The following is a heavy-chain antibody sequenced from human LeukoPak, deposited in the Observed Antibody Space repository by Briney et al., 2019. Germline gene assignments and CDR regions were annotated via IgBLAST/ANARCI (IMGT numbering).Heavy chain of an antibody. CDR3: AKEGYDYVRGSYRYSPYYYYGMDV. CDR2: ISYDGSNK. Sequence: PGRSLRLSCAASGFTFSSYGMHWVRQAPGKGLEWVAVISYDGSNKYYADSVKGRFTISRDNSKNTLYLQMNSLRAEDTAVYYCAKEGYDYVRGSYRYSPYYYYGMDVWGQGTTVTVSS. D-gene: IGHD3-16*02. V-gene: IGHV3-30*18. CDR1: GFTFSSYG. J-gene: IGHJ6*02.